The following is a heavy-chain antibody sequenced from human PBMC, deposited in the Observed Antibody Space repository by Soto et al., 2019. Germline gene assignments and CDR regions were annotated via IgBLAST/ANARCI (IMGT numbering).Heavy chain of an antibody. CDR2: IIPIFGTA. D-gene: IGHD4-17*01. V-gene: IGHV1-69*13. CDR1: GGTFSSYA. CDR3: ARVSAFYGDYLNWFDP. J-gene: IGHJ5*02. Sequence: SVEVSCKASGGTFSSYAISWVRQAPGRGLEWMGGIIPIFGTANYAQKFQGRVTITADESTSTAYMELSSLRSEDTAVYYCARVSAFYGDYLNWFDPWGQGTLVTVSS.